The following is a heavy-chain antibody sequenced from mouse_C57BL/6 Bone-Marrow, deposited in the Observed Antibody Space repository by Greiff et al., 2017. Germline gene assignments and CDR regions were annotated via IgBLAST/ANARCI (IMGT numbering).Heavy chain of an antibody. V-gene: IGHV3-5*01. CDR3: AREDSYAYAMDY. Sequence: EVKLQESGPGLVKPSQTVFLTCTVTGISITTGNYRWSWIRQFPGNKLEWIGYIYYSGTITYNPSLTSRTTITRDTPKNQFFLEMNSLTAEDTATYYCAREDSYAYAMDYWGQGTSVTVSS. D-gene: IGHD1-1*01. CDR1: GISITTGNYR. CDR2: IYYSGTI. J-gene: IGHJ4*01.